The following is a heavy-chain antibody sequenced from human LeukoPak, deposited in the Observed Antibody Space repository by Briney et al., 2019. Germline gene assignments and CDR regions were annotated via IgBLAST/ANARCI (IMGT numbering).Heavy chain of an antibody. Sequence: KTGGSLRLSCAASGFTFSSYSMNWVRQAPGKGLEWVSSISSSSSYIYYADSVKGRFTISRDNAKNSLYLQMNSLRAEDTAVYYCARDLAVVPAAMSSPDWYFDLWGRGTLVTVSS. CDR2: ISSSSSYI. V-gene: IGHV3-21*01. CDR3: ARDLAVVPAAMSSPDWYFDL. J-gene: IGHJ2*01. CDR1: GFTFSSYS. D-gene: IGHD2-2*01.